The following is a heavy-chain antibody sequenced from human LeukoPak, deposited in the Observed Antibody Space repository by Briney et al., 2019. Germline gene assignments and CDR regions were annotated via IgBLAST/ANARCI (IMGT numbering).Heavy chain of an antibody. D-gene: IGHD2-2*01. V-gene: IGHV4-59*01. CDR1: GGSISSYY. CDR3: ARGARYCSSTSCYEGYVDY. CDR2: IYYSGST. Sequence: PSETLSLTCTVSGGSISSYYWSWIRQPPGKGLEWIGYIYYSGSTNYNPSLKSRVTISVDTSKNQFSLKLSSVTAADTAVYYCARGARYCSSTSCYEGYVDYWGQGTLVTVSS. J-gene: IGHJ4*02.